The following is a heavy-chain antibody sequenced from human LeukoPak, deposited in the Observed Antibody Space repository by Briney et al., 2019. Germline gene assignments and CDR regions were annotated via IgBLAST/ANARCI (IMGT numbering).Heavy chain of an antibody. CDR3: AKGGSYRSQPYFDY. J-gene: IGHJ4*02. CDR2: ISGSGGST. V-gene: IGHV3-23*01. CDR1: GFTFSSYA. D-gene: IGHD3-16*02. Sequence: GGSLRLSCAASGFTFSSYAMSWVRQAPGKGLESVSIISGSGGSTYYADSVKGRFTISRDNSKNTLYLQMNSLRAEDTAVYYCAKGGSYRSQPYFDYWGQGTPVTVSS.